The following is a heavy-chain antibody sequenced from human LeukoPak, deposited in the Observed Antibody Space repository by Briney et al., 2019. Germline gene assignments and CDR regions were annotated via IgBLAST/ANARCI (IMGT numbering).Heavy chain of an antibody. CDR2: INPSGGST. D-gene: IGHD6-19*01. CDR1: GYTFSSCY. CDR3: ARDHSSGWPRMKAFDI. V-gene: IGHV1-46*01. J-gene: IGHJ3*02. Sequence: ASVKVSCTSSGYTFSSCYMHWVRQAPGQGLEWMGIINPSGGSTSYAQKFQGRVTMTRDTSTSTVYMELSSLRSEDTAVYYCARDHSSGWPRMKAFDIWGQGTMVTVSS.